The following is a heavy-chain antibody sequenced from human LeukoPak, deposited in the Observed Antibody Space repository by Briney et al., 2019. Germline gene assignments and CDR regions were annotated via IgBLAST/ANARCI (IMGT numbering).Heavy chain of an antibody. D-gene: IGHD4-17*01. J-gene: IGHJ4*02. CDR3: APIPTARGY. Sequence: GGSLRLSCAASAFTFRSYWMHWVRQAPGKGLVWVSSISSSSSYIYYADSVKGRFTISRDNAKNSLYLQMNSLRAEDTAVYYCAPIPTARGYWGQGTLVTVSS. V-gene: IGHV3-21*01. CDR1: AFTFRSYW. CDR2: ISSSSSYI.